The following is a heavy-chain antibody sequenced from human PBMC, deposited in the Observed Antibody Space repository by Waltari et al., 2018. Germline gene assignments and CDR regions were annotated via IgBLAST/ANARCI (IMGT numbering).Heavy chain of an antibody. CDR2: ITSSSTYT. Sequence: EVQLVESGGGLVKPGGSLRLSCAASGFTSSSYRLNWGRQAPGKGLEWVSSITSSSTYTYYADSVKGRFTISRDNARNSLFVEMKSLRAEDTAVYYCARDLGSRGPRGMDVWGQGTTVIVS. CDR1: GFTSSSYR. V-gene: IGHV3-21*01. CDR3: ARDLGSRGPRGMDV. J-gene: IGHJ6*02. D-gene: IGHD2-2*01.